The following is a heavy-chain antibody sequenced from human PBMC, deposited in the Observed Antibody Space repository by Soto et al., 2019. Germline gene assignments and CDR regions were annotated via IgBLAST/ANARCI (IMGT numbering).Heavy chain of an antibody. Sequence: QGQLVQSGAEVKKPGASVKVSCKASGYTFTSYDISWVRQATGQGLEWMGWMNPNSGNTGYAQKFQGRVTMTRNTSISTAYMELSSLRSEDTAVYYCARALVHPTRYGMDVWGQGTTVTVSS. D-gene: IGHD3-10*01. J-gene: IGHJ6*02. CDR3: ARALVHPTRYGMDV. CDR2: MNPNSGNT. CDR1: GYTFTSYD. V-gene: IGHV1-8*01.